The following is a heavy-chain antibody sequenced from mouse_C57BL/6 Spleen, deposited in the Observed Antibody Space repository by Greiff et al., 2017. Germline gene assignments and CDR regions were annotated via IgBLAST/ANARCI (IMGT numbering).Heavy chain of an antibody. V-gene: IGHV1-9*01. D-gene: IGHD2-4*01. J-gene: IGHJ4*01. Sequence: QVQLQQSGAELMRPGASVKLSCKATGYNFTGYWIEWVKQRPGHGLEWIGGIVPGSGGTKYNAKFKGKATLTADTSSNTAYMQLSSLTTEDSAIYSCARLDYEICYYAMDDWGQGTSVTVSS. CDR3: ARLDYEICYYAMDD. CDR1: GYNFTGYW. CDR2: IVPGSGGT.